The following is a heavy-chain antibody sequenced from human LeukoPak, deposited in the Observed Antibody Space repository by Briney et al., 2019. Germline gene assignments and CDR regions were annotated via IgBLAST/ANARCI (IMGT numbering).Heavy chain of an antibody. CDR2: INSDGSST. CDR3: ARSSYDSSGYYPIFDY. D-gene: IGHD3-22*01. J-gene: IGHJ4*02. CDR1: GFTFSSYW. V-gene: IGHV3-74*01. Sequence: TGGSLRLSCAASGFTFSSYWMHWVRQAPGKGLVWVSRINSDGSSTSYADSVKGRSTISRDNAKNTLYLQMNSLRAEDTAVYYCARSSYDSSGYYPIFDYWGQGTLVTVSS.